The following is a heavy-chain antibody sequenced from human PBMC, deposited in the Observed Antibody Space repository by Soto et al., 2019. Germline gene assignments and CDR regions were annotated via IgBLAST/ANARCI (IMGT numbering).Heavy chain of an antibody. Sequence: QVQLVQSGAEVKKPGSSVKVSCKASGGTFSSYAISWVRQAPGQGLEWMGGIIPIFGTVNYAQKFQGRVTITADESTSTAYMELSSLRSEDTAVYYCARGALPITIFGVVPKYYYYYGMDVWGQGTTVTVSS. CDR2: IIPIFGTV. J-gene: IGHJ6*02. V-gene: IGHV1-69*01. CDR1: GGTFSSYA. D-gene: IGHD3-3*01. CDR3: ARGALPITIFGVVPKYYYYYGMDV.